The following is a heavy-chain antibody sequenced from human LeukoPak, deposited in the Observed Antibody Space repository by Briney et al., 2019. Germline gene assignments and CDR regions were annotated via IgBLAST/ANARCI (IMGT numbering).Heavy chain of an antibody. J-gene: IGHJ3*02. CDR3: ARDLTGFGLSGAFDI. V-gene: IGHV1-46*01. Sequence: ASVKVSCKASRYTFTSYYMHWVRQAPGQGVEWMGIIKPSGGSTSYAQKFQGRVTMTRDTSTSTVYMELSSLRSEDTAVYYCARDLTGFGLSGAFDIWGQGTMVTVSS. D-gene: IGHD1-14*01. CDR2: IKPSGGST. CDR1: RYTFTSYY.